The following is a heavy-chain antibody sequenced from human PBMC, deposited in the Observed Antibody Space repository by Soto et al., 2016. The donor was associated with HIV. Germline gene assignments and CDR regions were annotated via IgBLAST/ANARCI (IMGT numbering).Heavy chain of an antibody. CDR1: GFTFSSYS. V-gene: IGHV3-21*01. CDR2: ISSSSSYI. D-gene: IGHD5-12*01. CDR3: ARAYVAYGMDV. Sequence: EVQLVESGGGLVKPGGSQRLSCAASGFTFSSYSMNWVRQAPGKGPEWVSSISSSSSYIYYADSVKGRFTISRDNAKNSVYLQMNSLRAEDTGVYYCARAYVAYGMDVWGQGTTVTVSS. J-gene: IGHJ6*02.